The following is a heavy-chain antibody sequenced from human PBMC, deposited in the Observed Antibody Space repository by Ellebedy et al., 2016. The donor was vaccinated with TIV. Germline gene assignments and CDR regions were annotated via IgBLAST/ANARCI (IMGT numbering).Heavy chain of an antibody. D-gene: IGHD2-15*01. J-gene: IGHJ4*02. CDR1: GYTFTGYY. CDR3: ARGRTAYCSGDSCYDVFDY. V-gene: IGHV1-2*02. CDR2: INPNSGGT. Sequence: AASVKVSCKASGYTFTGYYIHWVRPAPGQGLEWMGWINPNSGGTNYAQKFQGRVTMTRDTSISTAHMELISLPSADTAVYSCARGRTAYCSGDSCYDVFDYWGQGTLVTVSS.